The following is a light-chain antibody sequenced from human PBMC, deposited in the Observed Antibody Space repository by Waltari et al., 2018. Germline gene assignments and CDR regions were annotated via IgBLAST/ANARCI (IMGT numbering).Light chain of an antibody. CDR2: SNN. CDR1: SSNIGSNH. J-gene: IGLJ3*02. CDR3: AAWDDSLSSGV. Sequence: QSVVTQLPSASGTPGQRVTISCSGSSSNIGSNHVYWYQQFPGMAPKLLIYSNNRLPSGGPDRFSGSKSGTSASLVISGLRSEDEADYCCAAWDDSLSSGVFGGGTKLTVL. V-gene: IGLV1-47*01.